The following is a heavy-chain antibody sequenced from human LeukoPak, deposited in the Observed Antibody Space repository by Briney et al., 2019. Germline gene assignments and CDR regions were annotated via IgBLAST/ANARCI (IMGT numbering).Heavy chain of an antibody. Sequence: GGSLRLSCAASGFTFDDYAMHWVRQAPGKGLEWVSSISWNSGNIDYADSVRGRFTISRDNAKNSLYLQMNSLEAGDTALYYCAKEGSVCTNGICRYFDSWGQGTLVTVSS. CDR2: ISWNSGNI. J-gene: IGHJ4*02. V-gene: IGHV3-9*01. CDR3: AKEGSVCTNGICRYFDS. D-gene: IGHD2-8*01. CDR1: GFTFDDYA.